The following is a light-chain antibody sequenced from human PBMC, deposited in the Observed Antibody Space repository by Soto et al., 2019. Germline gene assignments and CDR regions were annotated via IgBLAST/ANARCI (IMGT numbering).Light chain of an antibody. V-gene: IGKV1-39*01. CDR3: QKGKGPPYT. CDR2: DAS. J-gene: IGKJ2*01. CDR1: QTISTY. Sequence: DIQMTQSPSSLSASVGDRVTITCRASQTISTYLNWYQQKPGKAPRLLIYDASSLLSGVPSRFSGSESGTIFTLTTPARKPKVFPTNYCQKGKGPPYTFARGTRGKIK.